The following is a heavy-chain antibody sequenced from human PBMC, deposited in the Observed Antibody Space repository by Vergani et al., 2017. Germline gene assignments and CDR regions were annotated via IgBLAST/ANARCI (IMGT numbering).Heavy chain of an antibody. CDR2: ISYDGSNK. J-gene: IGHJ3*02. D-gene: IGHD2-15*01. CDR3: ARGYCSGGSCEGAFDI. V-gene: IGHV3-30*03. CDR1: GFTFSSYG. Sequence: QVQLVESGGGVVQPGRSLRLSCAASGFTFSSYGMHWVRQAPGKGLEWVAVISYDGSNKYYADSVKGRFTISRDNSKNTLYLQMNSLRAEDTAVYYCARGYCSGGSCEGAFDIWGQGTMVTVSS.